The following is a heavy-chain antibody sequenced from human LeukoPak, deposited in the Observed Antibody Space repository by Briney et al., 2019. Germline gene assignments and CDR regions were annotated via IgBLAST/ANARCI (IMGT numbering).Heavy chain of an antibody. CDR2: ISNDGSRK. D-gene: IGHD3-3*01. CDR1: GFTFSRHG. Sequence: PGRSLRLSCAPSGFTFSRHGMHWVRQAPGKGLEWVVIISNDGSRKYYAHSVEGRFTISRDNSKNTLYLQMDSLRAEDTAVYYCARDRAWNYFDYWGQGTLVTVSS. J-gene: IGHJ4*02. V-gene: IGHV3-30*03. CDR3: ARDRAWNYFDY.